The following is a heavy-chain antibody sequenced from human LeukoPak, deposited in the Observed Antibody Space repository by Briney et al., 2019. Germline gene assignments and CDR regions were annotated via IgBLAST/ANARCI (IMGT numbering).Heavy chain of an antibody. Sequence: SETLSLTCTVSGGSISSSSYYWGWIRQPPGKGLEWIGSIYYSGSTYYNPSLKSRVTISVDTSKNQFSLKLSSVTAADTAVYYCARTDAGYCSSTSCPGSYYYYYMDVWGKGTTVTVSS. CDR1: GGSISSSSYY. V-gene: IGHV4-39*07. D-gene: IGHD2-2*01. J-gene: IGHJ6*03. CDR2: IYYSGST. CDR3: ARTDAGYCSSTSCPGSYYYYYMDV.